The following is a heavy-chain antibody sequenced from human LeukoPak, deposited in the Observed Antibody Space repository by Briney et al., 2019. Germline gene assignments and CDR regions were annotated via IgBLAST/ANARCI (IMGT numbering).Heavy chain of an antibody. Sequence: ASETLSLTCTVSGGSISSSIYYWGWIRQPPGKGLEWIGSIYYSGSTYYNPSLKSRVTISVDTSKNQFSLKLSSVTAADTAVYYCARHSSGWYYFDYWGQGTLVTVSS. CDR1: GGSISSSIYY. D-gene: IGHD6-19*01. CDR2: IYYSGST. CDR3: ARHSSGWYYFDY. J-gene: IGHJ4*02. V-gene: IGHV4-39*01.